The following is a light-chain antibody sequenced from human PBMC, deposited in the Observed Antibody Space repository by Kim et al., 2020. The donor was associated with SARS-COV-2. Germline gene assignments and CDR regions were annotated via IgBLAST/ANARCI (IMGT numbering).Light chain of an antibody. Sequence: SPGERAHLSCRASQSVSTNVAWFQQTPGQAPRLLIYGASTRATGTPARFSGSGSGTEFTLTISSLQSEDFAVYYCQQFNNWPPWTFGQGTKVDIK. V-gene: IGKV3-15*01. CDR3: QQFNNWPPWT. J-gene: IGKJ1*01. CDR2: GAS. CDR1: QSVSTN.